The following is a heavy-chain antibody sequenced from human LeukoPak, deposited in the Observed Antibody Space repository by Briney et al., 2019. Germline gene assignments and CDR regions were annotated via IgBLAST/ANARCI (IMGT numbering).Heavy chain of an antibody. CDR1: GGSISSYY. CDR2: IYYSGST. Sequence: SETLSLTCTVSGGSISSYYWSWIRQPPGKGLEWIGYIYYSGSTNYNPSLKSRVTIAMDTSKNQFSLRLRSVTAADTAVYYCARVERYNGDYGSFDPWGQGTLVTVSS. J-gene: IGHJ5*02. CDR3: ARVERYNGDYGSFDP. V-gene: IGHV4-59*01. D-gene: IGHD4-17*01.